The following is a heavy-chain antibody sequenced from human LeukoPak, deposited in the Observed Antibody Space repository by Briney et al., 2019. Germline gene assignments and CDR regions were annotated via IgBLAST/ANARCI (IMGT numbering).Heavy chain of an antibody. CDR1: GGSISSSSYY. CDR3: ARDLPGQIDYYYYGMDV. V-gene: IGHV4-39*02. Sequence: PSETLSLTCTVSGGSISSSSYYWGWIRQPPGKGLEWIGSIYYSGSTYYNPSLKSRVTISVDTSKNQFSLKLSSVTAADTAVYYCARDLPGQIDYYYYGMDVWGQGTTVTVSS. CDR2: IYYSGST. J-gene: IGHJ6*02.